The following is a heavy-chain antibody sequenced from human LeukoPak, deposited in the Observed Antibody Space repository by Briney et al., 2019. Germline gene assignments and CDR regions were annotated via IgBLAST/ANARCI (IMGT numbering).Heavy chain of an antibody. J-gene: IGHJ5*02. Sequence: SETLSLTSTVSGGSINSYYWSWIRQPPGKGLEWIGYIYYSGSTEYNPSLKSRVTISVDTSKNQFSLKMSSVTAADTAVYYCARARDGHINNWFDPWGQGTLVTVSS. CDR2: IYYSGST. CDR1: GGSINSYY. CDR3: ARARDGHINNWFDP. D-gene: IGHD5-24*01. V-gene: IGHV4-59*01.